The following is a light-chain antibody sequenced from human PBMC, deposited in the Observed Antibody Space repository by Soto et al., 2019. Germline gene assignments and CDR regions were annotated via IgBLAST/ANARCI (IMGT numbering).Light chain of an antibody. J-gene: IGKJ1*01. V-gene: IGKV3-20*01. CDR3: QQDGSSPWT. CDR2: GAS. Sequence: ELGLTQSPGTLSLSPGERATLSCRASQSISSSSLAWYQQKPGQAPRLLIYGASSRAAGIPDRFSGSGSGTDFTLTISRLQPEDFAVYYCQQDGSSPWTFGQGTKVEIK. CDR1: QSISSSS.